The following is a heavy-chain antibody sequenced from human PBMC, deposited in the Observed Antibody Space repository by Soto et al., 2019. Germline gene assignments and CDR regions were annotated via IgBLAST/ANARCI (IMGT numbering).Heavy chain of an antibody. V-gene: IGHV6-1*01. D-gene: IGHD6-19*01. J-gene: IGHJ4*02. CDR2: TYYRSKWYN. CDR1: GDSVSNNNAA. Sequence: QVQLQQSGPGLVKPSQTLSVTCAISGDSVSNNNAAWNWIRQSPSSGLEWLGRTYYRSKWYNDYAVSVKSRISINPDTSKNQFSLQLNSVTPEDTAVYHCARAPIAVAGTWYFDYWGQGSLVTVSS. CDR3: ARAPIAVAGTWYFDY.